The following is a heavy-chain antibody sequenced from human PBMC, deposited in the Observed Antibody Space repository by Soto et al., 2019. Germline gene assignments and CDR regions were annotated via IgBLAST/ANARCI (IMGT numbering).Heavy chain of an antibody. CDR1: GYTFTTYY. D-gene: IGHD2-15*01. V-gene: IGHV1-46*01. J-gene: IGHJ4*02. CDR2: INPNGGST. Sequence: QVQLVQSGAEVKRHGASVKVSCKASGYTFTTYYMHWVRQAPGQGLEWLGIINPNGGSTTYAQKFKGRVTMTRDTSSSTVYLELSSMRAEETAVYYCATAGYCSGGTCFHGNCDYWGQRTLVTVSA. CDR3: ATAGYCSGGTCFHGNCDY.